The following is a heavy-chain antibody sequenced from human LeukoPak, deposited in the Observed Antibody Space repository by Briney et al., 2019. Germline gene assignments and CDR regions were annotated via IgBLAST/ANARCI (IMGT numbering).Heavy chain of an antibody. D-gene: IGHD3-9*01. CDR1: GGSFSGYY. J-gene: IGHJ5*02. CDR2: INHSGST. CDR3: ARGVIDILTGYYRSIEAISWFDP. V-gene: IGHV4-34*01. Sequence: KPSETLSLTCAVYGGSFSGYYWSWIRQPPGKGLEWIGEINHSGSTNYNPSLKSRVTISVDTSKNQFSLKLCSVTAADTAVYYCARGVIDILTGYYRSIEAISWFDPWGQGTLVTVSS.